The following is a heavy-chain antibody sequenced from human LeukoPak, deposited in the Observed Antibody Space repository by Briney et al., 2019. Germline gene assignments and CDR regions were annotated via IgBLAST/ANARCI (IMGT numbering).Heavy chain of an antibody. J-gene: IGHJ3*02. CDR1: GGTFSSYA. D-gene: IGHD1-26*01. CDR3: ARESKGATSEGAFDI. Sequence: SVKVSCKASGGTFSSYAISWVRQAPGQGLEWMGGIIPIFGTANYAQKFQGRVTITTDESTSTAYMELSSLRSEDTAVYYCARESKGATSEGAFDIWGQGTMVTVSS. CDR2: IIPIFGTA. V-gene: IGHV1-69*05.